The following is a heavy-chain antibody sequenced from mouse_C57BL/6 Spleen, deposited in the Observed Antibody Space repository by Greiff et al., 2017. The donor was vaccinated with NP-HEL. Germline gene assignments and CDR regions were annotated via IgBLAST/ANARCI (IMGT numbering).Heavy chain of an antibody. Sequence: QVQLQQSGAELVRPGSSVKLSCKASGYTFTSYWMHWVKQRPIQGLEWIGNIDPSDSETHYNQKFKDKATLTVDKSSSTAYMQLSSLTSEDSAVYYCALITTVVATDFDVWGTGTTVTVSS. V-gene: IGHV1-52*01. J-gene: IGHJ1*03. CDR2: IDPSDSET. D-gene: IGHD1-1*01. CDR3: ALITTVVATDFDV. CDR1: GYTFTSYW.